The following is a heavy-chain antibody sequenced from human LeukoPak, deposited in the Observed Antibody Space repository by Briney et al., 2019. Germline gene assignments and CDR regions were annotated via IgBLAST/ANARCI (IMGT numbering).Heavy chain of an antibody. Sequence: GGSLRLSCAASGFTFTSYAMTWVRQAPGKGLEWVSVISGSGGSTYYADSVKGRFTISRDNAKNSLYLQMNSLRAEDTAVYYCASLGAAGTNAWGQGTLVTVSS. V-gene: IGHV3-23*01. D-gene: IGHD6-13*01. CDR1: GFTFTSYA. J-gene: IGHJ5*02. CDR2: ISGSGGST. CDR3: ASLGAAGTNA.